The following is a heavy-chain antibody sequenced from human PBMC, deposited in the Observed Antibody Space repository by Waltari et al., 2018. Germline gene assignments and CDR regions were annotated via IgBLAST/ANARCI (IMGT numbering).Heavy chain of an antibody. J-gene: IGHJ4*02. CDR1: GFTFSSYG. Sequence: QVQLVESGGGVVQPGRSLRLSCAASGFTFSSYGMHWVRQAPGKGLEWVAVIWYDGSNKYYADSVKGRFTISRDNSKNTLYLQMNSLRAEDTAVYYCARVSGIAAAGTSLDYWGQGTLVTVSS. CDR2: IWYDGSNK. D-gene: IGHD6-13*01. CDR3: ARVSGIAAAGTSLDY. V-gene: IGHV3-33*01.